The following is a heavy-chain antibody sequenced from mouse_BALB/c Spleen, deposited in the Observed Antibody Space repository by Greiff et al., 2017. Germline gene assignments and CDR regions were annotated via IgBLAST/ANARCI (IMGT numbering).Heavy chain of an antibody. CDR1: GFNIKDTY. CDR2: IDPANGNT. D-gene: IGHD2-3*01. V-gene: IGHV14-3*02. Sequence: VQLQQSGAELVKPGASVKLSCTASGFNIKDTYRHWVKQRPEQGLEWIGRIDPANGNTKYDPKFQGKATITADTSSNTAYLQLSSLTSEDTAVYYCARAPDGYYDAMDYWGQGTSVTVSS. J-gene: IGHJ4*01. CDR3: ARAPDGYYDAMDY.